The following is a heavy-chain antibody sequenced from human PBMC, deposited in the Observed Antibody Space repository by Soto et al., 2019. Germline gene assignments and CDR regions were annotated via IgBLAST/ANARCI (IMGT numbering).Heavy chain of an antibody. CDR1: GYSFTSYW. Sequence: PGESLKISCKGSGYSFTSYWISWVRQMPGKGLEWMGRIDPSDSYTNYSPSFQGHVTISADKSISTAYLQWSSLKASDTAMYYCARHWGGSEQQLGSYNWFDPWGQGTLVTVSS. CDR3: ARHWGGSEQQLGSYNWFDP. J-gene: IGHJ5*02. D-gene: IGHD6-13*01. V-gene: IGHV5-10-1*01. CDR2: IDPSDSYT.